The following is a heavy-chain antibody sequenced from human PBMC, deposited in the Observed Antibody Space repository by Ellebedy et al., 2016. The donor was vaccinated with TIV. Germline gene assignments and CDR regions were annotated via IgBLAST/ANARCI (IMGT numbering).Heavy chain of an antibody. CDR3: ARDQDCISTGCYDAEYFHH. CDR1: GFTFSNYW. J-gene: IGHJ1*01. D-gene: IGHD2-2*01. CDR2: IKQDGSEK. Sequence: GGSLRLXXAASGFTFSNYWMSWVRQAPGKGLEWVANIKQDGSEKYYVDSVKGRFTISRDNAKNSLYLQMNSLRAEDTAVYYCARDQDCISTGCYDAEYFHHWGQGTLVTVSS. V-gene: IGHV3-7*01.